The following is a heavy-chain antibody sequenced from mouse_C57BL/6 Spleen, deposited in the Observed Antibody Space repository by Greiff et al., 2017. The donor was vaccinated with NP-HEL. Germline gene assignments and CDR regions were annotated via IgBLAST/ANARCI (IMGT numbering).Heavy chain of an antibody. CDR3: ARSYGYFDV. Sequence: EVHLVESGGGLVQPGGSLKLSCAASGFTFSDYYMYWVRQTPEKRLEWVAYISNGGGSTYYPDTVKGRFTISRDNAKNTLYLQMSRLKSEDTAMYYCARSYGYFDVWGTGTTVTVSS. J-gene: IGHJ1*03. CDR2: ISNGGGST. V-gene: IGHV5-12*01. CDR1: GFTFSDYY.